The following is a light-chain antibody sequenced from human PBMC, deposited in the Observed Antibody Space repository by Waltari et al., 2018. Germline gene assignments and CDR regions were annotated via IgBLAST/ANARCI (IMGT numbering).Light chain of an antibody. CDR2: KDT. CDR1: ELPKQY. J-gene: IGLJ3*02. V-gene: IGLV3-25*03. CDR3: HSTHSNYWV. Sequence: SYELTQPPSVSVSPGQTAKITCSGDELPKQYAYWYQQRPGQASVLVIYKDTERPSGIPGRISGSSSGTTVTLTISGVQAEDEADYYCHSTHSNYWVFGGGTKLTVL.